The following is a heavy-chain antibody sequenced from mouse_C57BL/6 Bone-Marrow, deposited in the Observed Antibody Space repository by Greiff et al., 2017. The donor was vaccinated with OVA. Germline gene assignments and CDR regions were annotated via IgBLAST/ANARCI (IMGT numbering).Heavy chain of an antibody. CDR1: GYTFTSYW. V-gene: IGHV1-52*01. CDR3: AREDGNLFFDV. J-gene: IGHJ1*03. D-gene: IGHD2-1*01. Sequence: QVQLQQPGAELVRPGSSVKLSCKASGYTFTSYWMHWVKQRPIQGLEWIGNIDPSDSETHYNQKFKDKATLTVDKSSSTAYMQLSSLTSEDSAVYYCAREDGNLFFDVWGTGTTVTVSS. CDR2: IDPSDSET.